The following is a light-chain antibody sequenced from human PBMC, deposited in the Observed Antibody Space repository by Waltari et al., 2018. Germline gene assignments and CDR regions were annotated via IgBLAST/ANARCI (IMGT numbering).Light chain of an antibody. CDR1: SSDVGSFNL. V-gene: IGLV2-23*01. J-gene: IGLJ3*02. Sequence: QSALTQPASVSGSPGQSITISCTGTSSDVGSFNLVSWYQQHPGRAPKLMIYEGSKRPSGASNRFSGSKSGNTASLTISGLQAEDEADYYCCSYGDSNWVFSGGTKVTVL. CDR2: EGS. CDR3: CSYGDSNWV.